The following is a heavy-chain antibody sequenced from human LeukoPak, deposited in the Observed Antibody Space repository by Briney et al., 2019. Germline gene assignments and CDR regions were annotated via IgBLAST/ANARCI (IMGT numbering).Heavy chain of an antibody. J-gene: IGHJ5*02. Sequence: SETLPLTCAVYGGSFSGYYWSWIRQPPGKGLEWIGEINHSGSTYYNPSLKSRVNISVDTSKNQFSLKLSSVTAADTAVYFCARGYCSSTTCYRVNTIDWLDPWGQGTLVTVSS. D-gene: IGHD2-2*01. CDR3: ARGYCSSTTCYRVNTIDWLDP. V-gene: IGHV4-34*01. CDR1: GGSFSGYY. CDR2: INHSGST.